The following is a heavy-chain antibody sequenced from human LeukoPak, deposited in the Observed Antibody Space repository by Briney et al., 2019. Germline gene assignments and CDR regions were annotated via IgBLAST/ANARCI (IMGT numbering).Heavy chain of an antibody. CDR2: ISGSGGST. CDR1: GFTFSSYA. CDR3: AKVLRGSIVGEWELDY. V-gene: IGHV3-23*01. J-gene: IGHJ4*02. D-gene: IGHD1-26*01. Sequence: QAGRSLRLSCAASGFTFSSYAMSWVRQAPGKGLEWVSAISGSGGSTYYADSVKGRFTISRDNSKNTLYLQMNSLRAEDTAVYYCAKVLRGSIVGEWELDYWGQGTLVTVSS.